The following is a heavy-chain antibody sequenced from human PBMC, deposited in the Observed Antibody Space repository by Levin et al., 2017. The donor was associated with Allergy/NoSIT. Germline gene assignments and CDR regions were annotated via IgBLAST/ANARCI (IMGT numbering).Heavy chain of an antibody. CDR1: GFTFSSYS. Sequence: GESLKISCAASGFTFSSYSMNWVRQAPGKGLEWVSSISSSSSYIYYADSVKGRFTISRDNAKNSLYLQMNSLRAEDTAVYYCLAFGGVIDIRLVDYWGQGTLVTVSS. D-gene: IGHD3-16*02. CDR3: LAFGGVIDIRLVDY. V-gene: IGHV3-21*01. CDR2: ISSSSSYI. J-gene: IGHJ4*02.